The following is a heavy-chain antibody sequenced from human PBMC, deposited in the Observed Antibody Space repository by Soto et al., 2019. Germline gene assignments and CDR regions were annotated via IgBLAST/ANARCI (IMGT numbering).Heavy chain of an antibody. D-gene: IGHD3-9*01. V-gene: IGHV5-51*01. J-gene: IGHJ4*02. Sequence: PGESLKISCKGSGFSFTNYWIGWVRQMPGKGLEWMGIIYPGDSDTRYSPSFQGQVTISADKSISTAYLQWSSLKASDSAVYYCARRADKDEFFEYWGQGTLVTVSS. CDR1: GFSFTNYW. CDR3: ARRADKDEFFEY. CDR2: IYPGDSDT.